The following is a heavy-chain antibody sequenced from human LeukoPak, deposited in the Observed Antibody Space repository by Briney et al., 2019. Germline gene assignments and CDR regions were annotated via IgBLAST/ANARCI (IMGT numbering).Heavy chain of an antibody. V-gene: IGHV4-61*02. D-gene: IGHD1-7*01. J-gene: IGHJ4*02. CDR2: IYTSGST. Sequence: SQTLSLTCTVSGASFSRGSYYWNWLRQPAGTGLEWIGRIYTSGSTNYNPSLKSRFTISLDTSKNRFSLKLSSVTAADPAMYYLAGVNGNYDGRLYIWGQGTLVTVSS. CDR3: AGVNGNYDGRLYI. CDR1: GASFSRGSYY.